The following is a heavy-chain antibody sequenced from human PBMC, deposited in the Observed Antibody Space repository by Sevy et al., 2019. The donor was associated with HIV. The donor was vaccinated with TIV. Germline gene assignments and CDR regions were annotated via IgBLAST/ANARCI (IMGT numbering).Heavy chain of an antibody. D-gene: IGHD3-22*01. Sequence: GGSLRLSCAASGFTFSRYWMSWVRQAPGKGLEWVANIKQDGSEKYYVDSVKGRFTISRDNAKKSLYLQMNSLRPEDTAVYYCARDLPSAVINPFYYYGLDVWGQGTTVTVSS. J-gene: IGHJ6*02. CDR3: ARDLPSAVINPFYYYGLDV. V-gene: IGHV3-7*01. CDR1: GFTFSRYW. CDR2: IKQDGSEK.